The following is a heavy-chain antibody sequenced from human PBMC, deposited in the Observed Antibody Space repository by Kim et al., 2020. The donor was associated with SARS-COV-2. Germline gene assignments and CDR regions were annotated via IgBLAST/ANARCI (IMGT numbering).Heavy chain of an antibody. CDR2: INHSGST. Sequence: SETLSLTCAVYGGSFSGYYWSWIRQPPGKGLEWIGEINHSGSTNYNPSLKSRVTISVDTSKNQFSLKLSSVTAADTAVYYCARGPTQYYDFWSGYPHMDVWGKGTTVTVSS. CDR3: ARGPTQYYDFWSGYPHMDV. V-gene: IGHV4-34*01. CDR1: GGSFSGYY. J-gene: IGHJ6*03. D-gene: IGHD3-3*01.